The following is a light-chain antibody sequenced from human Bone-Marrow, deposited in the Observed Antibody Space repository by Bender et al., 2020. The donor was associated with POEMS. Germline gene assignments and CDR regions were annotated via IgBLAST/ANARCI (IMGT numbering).Light chain of an antibody. J-gene: IGLJ1*01. Sequence: QSALTQPASVSGSPGQSITISCTGTSSDVGAYNYVSWYQQHPGKAPKLIIYEVRNRPSGVPDRFSGSKSGNTASLTVSGPQAEVEADYYCSSHAGSNIYVFGTGTKVTVL. CDR2: EVR. CDR3: SSHAGSNIYV. V-gene: IGLV2-8*01. CDR1: SSDVGAYNY.